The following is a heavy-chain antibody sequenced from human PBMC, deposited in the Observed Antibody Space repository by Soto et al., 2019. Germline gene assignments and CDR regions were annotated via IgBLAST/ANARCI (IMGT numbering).Heavy chain of an antibody. Sequence: ASVKVSCKASGYSFTNNDVTWVRQATGQGLEWMGWMNPGSGDTGYAQKFQGRVTMTRDISIATAYMELSSLRSDDTAIYYCARMATFGSLHWFDPWGQGTLVTVSS. CDR2: MNPGSGDT. D-gene: IGHD3-16*01. CDR3: ARMATFGSLHWFDP. V-gene: IGHV1-8*01. CDR1: GYSFTNND. J-gene: IGHJ5*02.